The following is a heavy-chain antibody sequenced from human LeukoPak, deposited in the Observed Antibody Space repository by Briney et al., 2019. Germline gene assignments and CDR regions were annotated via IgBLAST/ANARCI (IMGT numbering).Heavy chain of an antibody. J-gene: IGHJ4*02. CDR2: ISTSGGNT. CDR3: ARPTWARTN. Sequence: GGSLRLSCAASGSTFTNFALNWVRQAPGKGLEWVAAISTSGGNTYYADSVQGRFTISRDNSKNSLYLQMNSLKTEDTAVYYCARPTWARTNWGQGTLVAVSS. V-gene: IGHV3-23*01. D-gene: IGHD1-14*01. CDR1: GSTFTNFA.